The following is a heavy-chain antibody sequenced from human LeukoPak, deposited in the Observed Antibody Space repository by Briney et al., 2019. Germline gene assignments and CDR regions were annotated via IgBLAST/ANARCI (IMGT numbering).Heavy chain of an antibody. J-gene: IGHJ6*03. CDR2: IYTSGST. D-gene: IGHD1-26*01. CDR1: GGSISSYY. V-gene: IGHV4-4*07. CDR3: ARVTVGATRYYYYMDV. Sequence: PSETLSLTCTVSGGSISSYYWSWIRQPAGKGLEWIGRIYTSGSTNYNPSLKSRVTMSVDTSKNQFSLKLSSVTAADTAVYYCARVTVGATRYYYYMDVWGKGTTVTVSS.